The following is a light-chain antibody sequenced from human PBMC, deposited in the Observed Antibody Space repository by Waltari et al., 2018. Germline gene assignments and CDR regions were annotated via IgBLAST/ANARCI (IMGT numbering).Light chain of an antibody. CDR3: QQSYSTPHT. J-gene: IGKJ2*01. V-gene: IGKV1-39*01. Sequence: DIQMTQSPSSLSASVGYRVTITCRASQSISSYLNWYQQKPGKAPKLLIYAASSLQSGVPSRFSGSGSGTDFTLTISSLQPEVFATYYCQQSYSTPHTFGQGTKLEIK. CDR1: QSISSY. CDR2: AAS.